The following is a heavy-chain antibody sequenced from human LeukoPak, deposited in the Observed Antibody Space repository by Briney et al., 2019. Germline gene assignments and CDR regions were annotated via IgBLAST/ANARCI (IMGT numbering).Heavy chain of an antibody. V-gene: IGHV4-39*01. CDR1: GGSISSSSYY. J-gene: IGHJ6*03. CDR3: ASLLFGVVPTYYYYMDV. CDR2: IYYSGSI. Sequence: SSETLSLTCTVSGGSISSSSYYWGWIRQPPGKGLEWIGSIYYSGSIYYNPSLKSRVTISVDTSKNQFSLKLSSVTAADTAVYYCASLLFGVVPTYYYYMDVWGKGTTVTVSS. D-gene: IGHD3-3*01.